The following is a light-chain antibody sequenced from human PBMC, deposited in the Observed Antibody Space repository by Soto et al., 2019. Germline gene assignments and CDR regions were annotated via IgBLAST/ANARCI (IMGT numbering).Light chain of an antibody. Sequence: EIVFTHSPGTLSLSPGDRATLSCRASQSVSNYLAWYQQKPGQAPRLLIHGATTRATGIPARFSGSGSGTEFTLTISSLQSEDFAVYYCQQYNNWPRTFGQGTKVDIK. J-gene: IGKJ1*01. CDR2: GAT. CDR1: QSVSNY. V-gene: IGKV3-15*01. CDR3: QQYNNWPRT.